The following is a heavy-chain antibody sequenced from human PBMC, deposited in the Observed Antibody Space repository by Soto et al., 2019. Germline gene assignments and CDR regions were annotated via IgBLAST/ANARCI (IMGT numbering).Heavy chain of an antibody. CDR3: ARGLRYYVMLTCYRRPYYLDY. D-gene: IGHD3-9*01. Sequence: ASVKVSCKASGGTFSSYAISWVLQAPGQGLEWMGGIIPIFGTANYAQKFQGRVTITADESTSTAYMELSSLRSEDTAVYYCARGLRYYVMLTCYRRPYYLDYRGQGTLVTVAS. CDR2: IIPIFGTA. V-gene: IGHV1-69*13. J-gene: IGHJ4*02. CDR1: GGTFSSYA.